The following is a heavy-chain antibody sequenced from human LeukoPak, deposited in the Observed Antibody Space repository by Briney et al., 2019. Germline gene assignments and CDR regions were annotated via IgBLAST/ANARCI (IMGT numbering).Heavy chain of an antibody. CDR1: GFTFSSYS. D-gene: IGHD5-12*01. CDR3: ASLGGKNFVDIVATQKDY. Sequence: PGGSLRLSCAASGFTFSSYSMNWVRQAPGKGLEWVSSISSSSSYIYYADSVKGRFTISRDNAKNSLYLQMNSLRAEDTAVYYCASLGGKNFVDIVATQKDYWGQGTLVTVSS. J-gene: IGHJ4*02. CDR2: ISSSSSYI. V-gene: IGHV3-21*01.